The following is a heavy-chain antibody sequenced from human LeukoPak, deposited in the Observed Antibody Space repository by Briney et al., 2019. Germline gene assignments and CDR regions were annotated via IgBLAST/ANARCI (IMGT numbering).Heavy chain of an antibody. CDR2: IYWNDDK. CDR1: GFSLSTSGVG. D-gene: IGHD3-10*01. Sequence: SGPTLVNPTQTLTLTCTFSGFSLSTSGVGVGWIRQPPGKALEWLSLIYWNDDKRYSPSLKSGLTITKDTSKNQVVLTMTNMDPVDTATYYCARELLWFGKVPEPYMDVWGKGTTVTVSS. CDR3: ARELLWFGKVPEPYMDV. J-gene: IGHJ6*03. V-gene: IGHV2-5*01.